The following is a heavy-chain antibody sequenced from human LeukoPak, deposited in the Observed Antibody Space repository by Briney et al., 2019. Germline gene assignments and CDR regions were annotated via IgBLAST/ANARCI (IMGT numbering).Heavy chain of an antibody. CDR1: GSTFTDCN. Sequence: SVTLSCKASGSTFTDCNMQWVRQAPGQGLEWMGRSIPILGIANYAQKFQGRVTITADKSTSTAYMELSSLRSEDTAVYYCARRDDSRIEYYFDYWGQGTLVTVSS. CDR3: ARRDDSRIEYYFDY. CDR2: SIPILGIA. V-gene: IGHV1-69*02. D-gene: IGHD3-22*01. J-gene: IGHJ4*02.